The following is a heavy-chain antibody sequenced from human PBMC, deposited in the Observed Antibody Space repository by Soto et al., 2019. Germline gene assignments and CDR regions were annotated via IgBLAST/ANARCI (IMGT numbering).Heavy chain of an antibody. D-gene: IGHD2-15*01. V-gene: IGHV1-69*13. CDR1: GGTFSSYA. CDR2: IIPIFGTA. J-gene: IGHJ6*02. CDR3: ARPLNIVGYGMDV. Sequence: ASVKVSCKASGGTFSSYAISWVRQAPGQGLEWMGGIIPIFGTANYAQKFQGRVTITADESTSTAYMELSSLRSEDTAVYYCARPLNIVGYGMDVWGQGTTVTVSS.